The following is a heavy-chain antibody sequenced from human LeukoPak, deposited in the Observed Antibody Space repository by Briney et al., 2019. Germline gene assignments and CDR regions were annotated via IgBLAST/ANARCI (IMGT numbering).Heavy chain of an antibody. J-gene: IGHJ6*03. V-gene: IGHV3-49*04. CDR3: TRDRVFIVVVPAARYYMDV. Sequence: GGSLRLSCTASGFTFGDYAMSWVRQAPGKGLEWVGFIRSKAYGGTTEYAASVKGRFTISRDDSKSIAYLQMNSLKTEDTAVYHCTRDRVFIVVVPAARYYMDVWGKGTTVTVSS. CDR2: IRSKAYGGTT. CDR1: GFTFGDYA. D-gene: IGHD2-2*01.